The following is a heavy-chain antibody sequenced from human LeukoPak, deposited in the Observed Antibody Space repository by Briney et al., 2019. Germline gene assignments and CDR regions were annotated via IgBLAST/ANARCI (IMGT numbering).Heavy chain of an antibody. V-gene: IGHV4-38-2*02. D-gene: IGHD6-25*01. J-gene: IGHJ6*03. CDR1: GYSISSGYY. CDR3: ATSSERYYYYYYYMDV. CDR2: IYHSGST. Sequence: SETLSLTCTVSGYSISSGYYWGWIRQPPGKGLEWIGSIYHSGSTYYNPSLKSRVTISVDTSKNQFSLKLSSVTAADTAVYYCATSSERYYYYYYYMDVWGKGTTVTISS.